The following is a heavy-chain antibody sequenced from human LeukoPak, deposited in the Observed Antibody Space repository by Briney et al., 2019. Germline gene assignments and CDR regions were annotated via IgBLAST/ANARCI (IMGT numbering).Heavy chain of an antibody. D-gene: IGHD3-22*01. Sequence: SVKVSCKASGGTFSSYTISWVRQAPGQGLEWMGRIIPILGIANYAQKFQGRVTITADKSTSTAYMELSGLRSEDTAVYYCASLDYYDSSGSRFFDYWGQGTLVTVSS. CDR3: ASLDYYDSSGSRFFDY. CDR1: GGTFSSYT. CDR2: IIPILGIA. V-gene: IGHV1-69*02. J-gene: IGHJ4*02.